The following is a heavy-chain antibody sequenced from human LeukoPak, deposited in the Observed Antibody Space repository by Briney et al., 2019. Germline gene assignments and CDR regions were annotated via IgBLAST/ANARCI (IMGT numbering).Heavy chain of an antibody. J-gene: IGHJ4*02. CDR1: GFTFSSYW. V-gene: IGHV3-74*01. Sequence: GGSLRLSCAASGFTFSSYWMHWVRQAPGKGLVWVSRIHSDGITTSYADSVKGRFTISRDNSKNTLYLQMSSLRAEDTAVYYCVKGVGTVAVPLNGHLDYWGQGNLGTVSS. CDR3: VKGVGTVAVPLNGHLDY. D-gene: IGHD6-19*01. CDR2: IHSDGITT.